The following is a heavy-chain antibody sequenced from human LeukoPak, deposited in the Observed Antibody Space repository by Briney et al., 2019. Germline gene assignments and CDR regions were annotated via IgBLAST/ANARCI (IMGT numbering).Heavy chain of an antibody. J-gene: IGHJ4*02. Sequence: PGGSLTLSCAASGLTFSSYGMHGVRQAPGKGLEWAEVISYDGSNKYYTDSVKGRFTISRHNSKNTLYLQMNSLRAEDTAVYFCAKGGWLQSPTDYWGQGTLVTVSS. V-gene: IGHV3-30*18. CDR3: AKGGWLQSPTDY. CDR2: ISYDGSNK. CDR1: GLTFSSYG. D-gene: IGHD5-24*01.